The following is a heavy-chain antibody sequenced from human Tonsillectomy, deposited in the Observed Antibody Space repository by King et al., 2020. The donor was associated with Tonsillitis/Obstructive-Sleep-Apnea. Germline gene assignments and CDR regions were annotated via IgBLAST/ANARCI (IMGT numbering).Heavy chain of an antibody. D-gene: IGHD3-3*01. CDR1: GFTVSSYY. CDR3: ARDPLSITTFGAGWLDP. V-gene: IGHV3-66*01. CDR2: IYSGGST. J-gene: IGHJ5*02. Sequence: VQLVESGGGLVQPGGSLRLSCAASGFTVSSYYMSWVRQAPGKGLEWGSIIYSGGSTFYADSVKGRFTISRGKSKNKLYLQMNSLRAEDTAVYYWARDPLSITTFGAGWLDPWGQGTLVTVSS.